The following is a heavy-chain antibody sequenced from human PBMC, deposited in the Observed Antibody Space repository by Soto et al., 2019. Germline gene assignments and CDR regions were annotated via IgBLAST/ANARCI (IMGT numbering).Heavy chain of an antibody. Sequence: PSETLSLTCTVSGDSISTFYWSWIRHPPGKGLEWIGYIHYSGSTNYNPSLKSQVIISVDTSKNQFSLKLSSATAADTAVYFCARVRSNLFDYWGQGTLVTVSS. CDR3: ARVRSNLFDY. J-gene: IGHJ4*02. D-gene: IGHD3-3*01. CDR1: GDSISTFY. CDR2: IHYSGST. V-gene: IGHV4-59*01.